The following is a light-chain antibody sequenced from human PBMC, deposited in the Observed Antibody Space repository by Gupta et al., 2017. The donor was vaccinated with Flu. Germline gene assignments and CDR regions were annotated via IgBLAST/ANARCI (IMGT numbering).Light chain of an antibody. J-gene: IGLJ3*02. CDR2: NDN. CDR3: ATWDDSLNGPV. CDR1: NSNIGRNT. Sequence: QSLLTQPPSSSGTPGQRVTISCSGSNSNIGRNTLSWYHQLPGAAPKLIIQNDNQRPSGVPARFSGSKAGTSASLTISGLQAEDEGDFYCATWDDSLNGPVFGGGTRLTVL. V-gene: IGLV1-44*01.